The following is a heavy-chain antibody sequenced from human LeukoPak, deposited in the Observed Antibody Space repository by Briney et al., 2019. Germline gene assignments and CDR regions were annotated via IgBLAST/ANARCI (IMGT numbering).Heavy chain of an antibody. J-gene: IGHJ4*02. CDR3: ARTDFWSGYPFDY. Sequence: GGSLRLSCAASGFTFSSYSMNWVRQAPGKGLEWVSSISNTRNTMYYADSVKGRFTISRDNAKNSLYLQMNSLRAEDTAVYYCARTDFWSGYPFDYWGQGALVTVSS. CDR1: GFTFSSYS. D-gene: IGHD3-3*01. V-gene: IGHV3-48*01. CDR2: ISNTRNTM.